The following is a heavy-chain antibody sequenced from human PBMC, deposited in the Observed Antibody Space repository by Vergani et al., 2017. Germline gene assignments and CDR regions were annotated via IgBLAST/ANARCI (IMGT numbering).Heavy chain of an antibody. CDR2: ISDGGETK. CDR1: GFIFSDYY. V-gene: IGHV3-11*01. CDR3: GRKQSPASLMDKPIDI. D-gene: IGHD1/OR15-1a*01. J-gene: IGHJ5*02. Sequence: VQLVASGGGLVRPGGSLRLPCAASGFIFSDYYMTWIRQTPGKGLEWLAHISDGGETKMYAESLKGRFTVSRDNTKNLLILQMKTLKVDDTATYYCGRKQSPASLMDKPIDIWGQGTLVTVSS.